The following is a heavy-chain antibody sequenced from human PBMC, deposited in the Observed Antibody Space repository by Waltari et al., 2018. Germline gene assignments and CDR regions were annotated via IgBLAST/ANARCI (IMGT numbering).Heavy chain of an antibody. J-gene: IGHJ2*01. V-gene: IGHV4-34*01. Sequence: QVQLQQWGAGLLKPSETLSLTCAVYGGSFSGYYWSWIRQPPGKGLEWIGEIKHSGSTNYNPSLKSRVTISVDTSKNQFSLKLSSVTAADTAVYYCARTPWLRLRKKRYFDLWGRGTLVTVSS. CDR2: IKHSGST. CDR3: ARTPWLRLRKKRYFDL. CDR1: GGSFSGYY. D-gene: IGHD5-12*01.